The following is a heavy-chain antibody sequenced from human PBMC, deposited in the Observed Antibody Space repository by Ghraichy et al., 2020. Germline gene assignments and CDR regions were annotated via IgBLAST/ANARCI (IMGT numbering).Heavy chain of an antibody. CDR1: GFTFSSYA. CDR3: ANYYGSGRGPKTGLKPLHY. Sequence: LSLTCAASGFTFSSYAMSWVRQAPGKGLEWVSAISGSGGSTYYADSVKGRFTISRDNSKNTLYLQMNSLRAEDTAVYYCANYYGSGRGPKTGLKPLHYWGQGTLVTVSS. J-gene: IGHJ4*02. CDR2: ISGSGGST. V-gene: IGHV3-23*01. D-gene: IGHD3-10*01.